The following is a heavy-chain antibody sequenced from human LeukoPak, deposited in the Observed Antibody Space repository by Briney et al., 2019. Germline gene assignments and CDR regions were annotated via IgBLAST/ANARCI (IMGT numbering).Heavy chain of an antibody. J-gene: IGHJ4*02. CDR1: GGSFSGYY. CDR2: INHSGST. CDR3: AGGRDYGDYDWAFHYFDY. V-gene: IGHV4-34*01. D-gene: IGHD4-17*01. Sequence: LETLSLTCAVYGGSFSGYYWSWIRQPPGKGLEWIGEINHSGSTNYNPSLKSRVTISVDTSKNQFSLKLSSVTAADTAVYYCAGGRDYGDYDWAFHYFDYWGQGTLVTVSS.